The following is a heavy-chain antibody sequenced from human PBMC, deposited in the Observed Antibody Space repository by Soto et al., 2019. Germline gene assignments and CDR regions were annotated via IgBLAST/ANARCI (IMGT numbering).Heavy chain of an antibody. V-gene: IGHV1-46*01. J-gene: IGHJ4*02. CDR3: ARAPYSSTSFFFDY. CDR2: INPSLGRA. Sequence: QVQVVQSGTEVRKPGASVKVSCKASGYTLTTYHMHWVRQAPGQGLEWVGIINPSLGRANYAQKLQDRVAMTWDTSTATFYMELNSLRSDDTAVYYCARAPYSSTSFFFDYWGQGTLVTVSS. D-gene: IGHD6-6*01. CDR1: GYTLTTYH.